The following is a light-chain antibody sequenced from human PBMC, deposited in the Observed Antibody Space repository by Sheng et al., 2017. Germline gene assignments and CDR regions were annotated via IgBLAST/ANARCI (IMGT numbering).Light chain of an antibody. V-gene: IGKV1-5*03. J-gene: IGKJ1*01. CDR3: QQYNSYWT. CDR1: QSISSW. Sequence: DIQMTQSPSTLSASVGDRVTITCRASQSISSWLAWYQQKPGKAPKLLIYKAYSLESGVPSRFSGSGSGTEFTLTISSLQPDDFATYYCQQYNSYWTFGLGTKVEIK. CDR2: KAY.